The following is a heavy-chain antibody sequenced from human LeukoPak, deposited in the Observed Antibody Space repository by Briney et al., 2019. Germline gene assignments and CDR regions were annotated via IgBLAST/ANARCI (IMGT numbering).Heavy chain of an antibody. D-gene: IGHD3-16*02. CDR1: GFTFSSYA. J-gene: IGHJ4*02. CDR2: ISGSGGST. CDR3: AKGDDYVWGSYRYGYYFDY. Sequence: GGSLRLSCAASGFTFSSYAMSWVRQAPGKGLEWVSDISGSGGSTYYADSVKGRFTISRDNSKNTLYPQMNSLRAEDTAVYYCAKGDDYVWGSYRYGYYFDYWGQGTLVTVSS. V-gene: IGHV3-23*01.